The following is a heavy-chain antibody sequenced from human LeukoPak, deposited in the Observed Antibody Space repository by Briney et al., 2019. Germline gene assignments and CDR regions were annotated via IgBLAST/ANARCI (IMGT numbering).Heavy chain of an antibody. CDR1: GFTFSSYS. CDR2: ISSSSSTI. CDR3: ATNEYQLPQGY. J-gene: IGHJ4*02. Sequence: GGSLRLSCAASGFTFSSYSMNWVRQAPGKGLEWASYISSSSSTIYYADSVKGRFTISRDNSKNTLYLQMNSLRAEDTAVYYCATNEYQLPQGYWGQGTLVTVSS. D-gene: IGHD2-2*01. V-gene: IGHV3-48*01.